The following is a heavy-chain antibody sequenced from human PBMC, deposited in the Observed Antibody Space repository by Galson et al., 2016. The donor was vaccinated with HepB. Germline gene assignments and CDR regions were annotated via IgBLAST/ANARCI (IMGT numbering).Heavy chain of an antibody. CDR1: GYIFTNFW. CDR3: VRRKGVYCGGNCYAFDA. CDR2: MFPRDSDI. V-gene: IGHV5-51*01. J-gene: IGHJ3*01. Sequence: QSGAEVKKPGDSLRISCKISGYIFTNFWIGWVRQMPGKGLEWMGIMFPRDSDITYNPSFQGQVTMSADRSIDTAYLLLTSLQASDTATYYCVRRKGVYCGGNCYAFDAWGQGTQVTVSS. D-gene: IGHD2-21*02.